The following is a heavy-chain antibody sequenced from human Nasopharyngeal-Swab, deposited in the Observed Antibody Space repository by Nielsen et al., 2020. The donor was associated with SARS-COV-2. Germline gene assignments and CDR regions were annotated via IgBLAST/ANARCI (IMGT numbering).Heavy chain of an antibody. CDR3: AKGTYSGSPGGMDV. Sequence: GESLKISCAASGFTFSNYAMSWVRQAPGRGLEWVSVLYSGGNSTYSADSVKGRFAISRDNSKNPVYLQMNSLKAEDTAVYYCAKGTYSGSPGGMDVWGQWTTVTVSS. J-gene: IGHJ6*02. CDR1: GFTFSNYA. V-gene: IGHV3-23*03. D-gene: IGHD6-6*01. CDR2: LYSGGNST.